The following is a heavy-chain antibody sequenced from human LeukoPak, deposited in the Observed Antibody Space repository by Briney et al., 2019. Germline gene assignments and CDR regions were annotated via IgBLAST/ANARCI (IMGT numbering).Heavy chain of an antibody. J-gene: IGHJ4*02. CDR1: EFTFVIYW. CDR3: ARDFKYSSDY. Sequence: QPGGSLKLSFAASEFTFVIYWMHWVRQAQGKGRVWVSLIKSDGRSTSYADSVKGRFTISRDNAKNTVYLQMNSLRVEDTAVYYCARDFKYSSDYWGQGTLVTVSS. CDR2: IKSDGRST. D-gene: IGHD6-6*01. V-gene: IGHV3-74*01.